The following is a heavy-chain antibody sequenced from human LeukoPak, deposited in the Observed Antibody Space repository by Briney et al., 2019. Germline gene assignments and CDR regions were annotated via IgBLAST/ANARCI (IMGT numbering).Heavy chain of an antibody. CDR2: IYYSGST. CDR3: AREVYGDPYGALDY. J-gene: IGHJ4*02. CDR1: GGSISSGGYY. D-gene: IGHD4-17*01. V-gene: IGHV4-31*03. Sequence: PSETLSLTCTVSGGSISSGGYYWSWIRQHPGKGLERIGYIYYSGSTYYNPSLKSRVTISVDTSKNQFSLKLSSVTAADTAVYYCAREVYGDPYGALDYWGQGTLVTVSS.